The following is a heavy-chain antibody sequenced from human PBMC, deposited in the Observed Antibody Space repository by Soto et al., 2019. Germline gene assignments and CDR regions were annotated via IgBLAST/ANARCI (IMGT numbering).Heavy chain of an antibody. CDR2: IYYSGST. D-gene: IGHD6-6*01. Sequence: PSETLSLTCTVSGGTISSGGYYWSWIRQHPGKGLEWIGYIYYSGSTYYNPSLKSRVTISVDTSKNQFSLKLSSVTAADMAVYYCAGLYSSSSGYFDYWGQGTLVTVSS. J-gene: IGHJ4*02. CDR1: GGTISSGGYY. CDR3: AGLYSSSSGYFDY. V-gene: IGHV4-31*03.